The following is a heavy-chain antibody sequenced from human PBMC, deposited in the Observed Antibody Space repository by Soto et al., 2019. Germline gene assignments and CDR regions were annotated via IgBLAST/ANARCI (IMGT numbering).Heavy chain of an antibody. V-gene: IGHV4-34*01. D-gene: IGHD3-16*01. CDR2: INHSGST. Sequence: SETLSLTCAVYGGSFRGYYWGWIRQPPGKGLEWIGEINHSGSTNYNPSLKSRVTISVDTSKNQFSLKLSSVTAADTAVYYCARVGGNFAYWGQGTLVTVSS. J-gene: IGHJ4*02. CDR1: GGSFRGYY. CDR3: ARVGGNFAY.